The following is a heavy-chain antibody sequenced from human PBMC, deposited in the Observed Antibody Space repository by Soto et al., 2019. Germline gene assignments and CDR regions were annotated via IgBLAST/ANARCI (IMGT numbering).Heavy chain of an antibody. CDR3: TRRYGYSFDY. Sequence: PSETLSLTCTVSGGSISSYYWSWSRQPPGKGLEWIGYIYYSGSTNYNPSLKSRVTISVDTSKNQFSLKLSSVTAADTAVYYCTRRYGYSFDYWGQGTLVTVSS. V-gene: IGHV4-59*08. CDR1: GGSISSYY. J-gene: IGHJ4*02. D-gene: IGHD1-1*01. CDR2: IYYSGST.